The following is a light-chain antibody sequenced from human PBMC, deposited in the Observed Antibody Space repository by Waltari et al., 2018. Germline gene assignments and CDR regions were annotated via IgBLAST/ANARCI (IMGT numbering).Light chain of an antibody. CDR2: GAS. CDR3: QQYGSSPWT. CDR1: QSVSSRN. V-gene: IGKV3-20*01. J-gene: IGKJ1*01. Sequence: ELVLTQSPGTLSLSPGERATLSGRSSQSVSSRNLARYRQRPGQAPRLLIYGASNRATGIPDRISGSGSGTDFTLTISRLEPEDFAVYYCQQYGSSPWTFGQGTKVDIK.